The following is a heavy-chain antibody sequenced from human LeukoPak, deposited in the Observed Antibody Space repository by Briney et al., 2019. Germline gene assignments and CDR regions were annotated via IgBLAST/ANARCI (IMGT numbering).Heavy chain of an antibody. CDR3: ARGGGLDV. J-gene: IGHJ6*02. Sequence: GGSLRLSVAASGFTFSSYWMNWPRQAPGKGLEWVASINHNGNVNYYVDSVKGRFTISRDNAKNSLYLQMSNLRAEDTAVYFCARGGGLDVWGQGATVTVSS. V-gene: IGHV3-7*03. CDR1: GFTFSSYW. CDR2: INHNGNVN. D-gene: IGHD3-16*01.